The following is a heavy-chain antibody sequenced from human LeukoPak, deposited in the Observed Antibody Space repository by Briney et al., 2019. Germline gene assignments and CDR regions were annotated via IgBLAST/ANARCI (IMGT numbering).Heavy chain of an antibody. D-gene: IGHD3-10*01. V-gene: IGHV1-18*01. Sequence: ASVKVSCKASGYTFTSYGISWVRQAPGQGLEWMGWISAYNGNTNYAQKVQGRVTMTTDTSTGTAYMELRSLRSDDTAMYYCARHMLRGVTDGFDIWGQGTTVTVSS. J-gene: IGHJ3*02. CDR2: ISAYNGNT. CDR1: GYTFTSYG. CDR3: ARHMLRGVTDGFDI.